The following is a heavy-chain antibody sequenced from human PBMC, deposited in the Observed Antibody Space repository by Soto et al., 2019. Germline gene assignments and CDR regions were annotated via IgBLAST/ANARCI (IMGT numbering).Heavy chain of an antibody. CDR3: ARDGNMFRGVMWS. V-gene: IGHV3-48*01. D-gene: IGHD3-10*01. Sequence: EVQLVESGGGLVQPGGSLRLSCAASGFNFSSYSMNWVRQAPGKGLEWVSYISSSSSTIYYADSVKGRFTISRDNAKNSLYLQMNSLRAEDTAVYYCARDGNMFRGVMWSWGQGTLVTVSS. CDR2: ISSSSSTI. CDR1: GFNFSSYS. J-gene: IGHJ5*02.